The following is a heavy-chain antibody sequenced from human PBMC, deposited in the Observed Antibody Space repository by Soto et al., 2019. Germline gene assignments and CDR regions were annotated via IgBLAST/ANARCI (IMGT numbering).Heavy chain of an antibody. D-gene: IGHD3-22*01. CDR3: ARGVSGFYSY. CDR1: GHSFASFF. V-gene: IGHV5-51*01. J-gene: IGHJ4*02. CDR2: INPSDPDT. Sequence: GESLKISCKGSGHSFASFFIAWVRQMPGKGLEGMGVINPSDPDTRYSPFFQGQVTLSADKSISTGDQQWTSLKAAGTSRYYCARGVSGFYSYWGQGTLVTVSS.